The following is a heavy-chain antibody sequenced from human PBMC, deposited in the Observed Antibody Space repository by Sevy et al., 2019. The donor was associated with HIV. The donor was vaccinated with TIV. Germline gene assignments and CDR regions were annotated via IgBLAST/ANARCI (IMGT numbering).Heavy chain of an antibody. CDR2: IYSDDNT. Sequence: GGSLRLSCAASGFTVSSNYMTWVRQAPGKGLEWVSIIYSDDNTYYADSVKGRFTISRDNSKHTLYLQMNSLRAEDTAVYYCARDKQWPNWLDPWGQGTLVTVSS. D-gene: IGHD6-19*01. CDR3: ARDKQWPNWLDP. J-gene: IGHJ5*02. V-gene: IGHV3-66*01. CDR1: GFTVSSNY.